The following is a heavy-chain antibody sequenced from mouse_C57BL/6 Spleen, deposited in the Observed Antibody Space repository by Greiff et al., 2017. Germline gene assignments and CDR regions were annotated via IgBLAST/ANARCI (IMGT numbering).Heavy chain of an antibody. V-gene: IGHV1-54*01. CDR1: GYAFTNYL. D-gene: IGHD2-4*01. CDR3: ARYEYDGPYYAMDY. J-gene: IGHJ4*01. CDR2: INPGSGGT. Sequence: QVQLQQSGAELVRPGTSVKVSCKASGYAFTNYLIEWVKQRPGQGLEWIGVINPGSGGTNYNEKFKGKATLTADKSSSTAYMQLSSLTSEDSAVYFCARYEYDGPYYAMDYWGQGTSVTVSS.